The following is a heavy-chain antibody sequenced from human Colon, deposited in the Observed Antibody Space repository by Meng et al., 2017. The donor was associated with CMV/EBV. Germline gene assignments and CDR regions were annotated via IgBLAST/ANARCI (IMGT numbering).Heavy chain of an antibody. CDR2: MNNDGSSK. CDR3: ARDLTHYDSFDY. CDR1: GFTFNNYW. Sequence: GESLKISCAASGFTFNNYWMYWVRQVPGKGLVWVSRMNNDGSSKSYADSVKGRFTISRDNAKNTLYLQMDSLRDEDTAVYYCARDLTHYDSFDYWGQGTLVTVSS. J-gene: IGHJ4*02. V-gene: IGHV3-74*01. D-gene: IGHD3-3*01.